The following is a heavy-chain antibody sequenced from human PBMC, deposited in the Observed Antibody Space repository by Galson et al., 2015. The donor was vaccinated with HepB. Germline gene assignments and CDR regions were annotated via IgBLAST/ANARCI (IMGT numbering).Heavy chain of an antibody. CDR2: INHSGST. D-gene: IGHD1-26*01. J-gene: IGHJ4*02. V-gene: IGHV4-34*01. CDR1: GGSFSGYY. Sequence: SETLSLTCAVYGGSFSGYYWSWIRQPPGKGLEWIGEINHSGSTNYNPSLKSRVTISVDTSKNQFSLKLSSVTAADTAVYYCARQLVGATTPTYYFDYWGQGTLVTVSS. CDR3: ARQLVGATTPTYYFDY.